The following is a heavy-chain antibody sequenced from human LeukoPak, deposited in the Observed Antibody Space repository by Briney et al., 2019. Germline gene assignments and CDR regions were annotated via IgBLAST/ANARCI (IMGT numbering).Heavy chain of an antibody. CDR3: ARVSLVRGVLIKHFDC. D-gene: IGHD3-10*01. CDR2: INSDGSST. V-gene: IGHV3-74*01. CDR1: GFTFSNYW. J-gene: IGHJ4*02. Sequence: PGGSLRLSCAASGFTFSNYWMHWVRQAPGKGLGWVSRINSDGSSTTYADSVKGRFTISRDNARNMLYLQMNSLRAEDTAVYYCARVSLVRGVLIKHFDCWGQGTLVTVSS.